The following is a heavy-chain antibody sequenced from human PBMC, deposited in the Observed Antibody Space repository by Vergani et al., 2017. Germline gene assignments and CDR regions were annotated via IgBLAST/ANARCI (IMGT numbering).Heavy chain of an antibody. J-gene: IGHJ6*03. CDR3: ASVNTETNGHLYYYYYMDV. D-gene: IGHD4-11*01. Sequence: QVQLQQWGGGLLKPSETLSLTCVVNGGSFTSYHWTWIRQSPGEGLEWVGDIDHTGRPDYNPSLKSRLTMSVDKTRNQFSLTLNSVTATDTAIYFCASVNTETNGHLYYYYYMDVWGQGTAVTVS. V-gene: IGHV4-34*01. CDR1: GGSFTSYH. CDR2: IDHTGRP.